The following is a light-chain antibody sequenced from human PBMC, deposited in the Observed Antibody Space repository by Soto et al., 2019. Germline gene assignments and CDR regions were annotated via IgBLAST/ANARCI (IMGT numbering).Light chain of an antibody. CDR1: SGDIGFYNY. J-gene: IGLJ2*01. CDR3: AAWDDSLSGPFVV. CDR2: DVT. V-gene: IGLV2-11*01. Sequence: QSALTQPRSVSGSPGQSVSISCTGTSGDIGFYNYVSWYQRHPGKAPKLILYDVTKRPSGVPDRFSGSKSGNTASLTISGLQAEDEADYYCAAWDDSLSGPFVVFGGGTKLTVL.